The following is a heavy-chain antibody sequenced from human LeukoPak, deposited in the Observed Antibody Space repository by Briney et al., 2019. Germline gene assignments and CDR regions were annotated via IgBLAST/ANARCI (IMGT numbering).Heavy chain of an antibody. D-gene: IGHD4-23*01. CDR1: GFTFSSYW. J-gene: IGHJ4*02. CDR3: ARGRPHGNDY. Sequence: GGSLKLSCTASGFTFSSYWMNWVRQAPGKGLVWVSRIASDGSSTTYADSVKGRFSISRDNAKNTLYLQMNSLRVEDTAVYYCARGRPHGNDYWGQGTLVTVSS. CDR2: IASDGSST. V-gene: IGHV3-74*01.